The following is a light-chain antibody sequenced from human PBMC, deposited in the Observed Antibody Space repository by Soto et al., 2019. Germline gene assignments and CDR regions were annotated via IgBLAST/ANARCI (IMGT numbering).Light chain of an antibody. CDR1: QSVSSN. Sequence: EIVMTQSPATLSVSPGERATISCRASQSVSSNLAWYQQKPGQAPRLLIYGASTRSTCIPARFSGIGSGSQFPFIISSLQFEDFAVYYCQQYNNWPPLTFGGGTKVEIK. V-gene: IGKV3-15*01. CDR2: GAS. CDR3: QQYNNWPPLT. J-gene: IGKJ4*01.